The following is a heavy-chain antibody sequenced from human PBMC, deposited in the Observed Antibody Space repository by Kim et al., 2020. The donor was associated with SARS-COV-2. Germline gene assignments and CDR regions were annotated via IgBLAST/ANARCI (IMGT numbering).Heavy chain of an antibody. V-gene: IGHV3-23*01. CDR1: GFPFSHYA. Sequence: GGSLRLSCAASGFPFSHYAMTWVRQTPEKGLVWVSSISSSSGSTYYADSVKGRFTISRDNSRSTLFLQMNSLRAEDSAVYYCANGFYGDYGGFDYWGLGTLVTVSS. D-gene: IGHD4-17*01. CDR3: ANGFYGDYGGFDY. CDR2: ISSSSGST. J-gene: IGHJ4*02.